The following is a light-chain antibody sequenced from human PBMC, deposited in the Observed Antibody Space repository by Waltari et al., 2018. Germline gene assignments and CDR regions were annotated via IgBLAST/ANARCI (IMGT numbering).Light chain of an antibody. V-gene: IGKV4-1*01. J-gene: IGKJ1*01. CDR2: WAS. CDR1: QSVLYSSNNKTY. CDR3: QQYYSTPQT. Sequence: DIVMTQSPDSPAVSLGERATLNCKSSQSVLYSSNNKTYLAWYQQKPGQPPKLLIYWASTRESGVPDRFSGSGSGTDFTLTISSLQAEDVAVYYCQQYYSTPQTFGQGTKVEIK.